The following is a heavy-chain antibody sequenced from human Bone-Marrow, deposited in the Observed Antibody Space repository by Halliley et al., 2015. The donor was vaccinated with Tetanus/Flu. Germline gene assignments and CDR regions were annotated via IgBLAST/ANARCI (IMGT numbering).Heavy chain of an antibody. Sequence: WVAVVSSNGGTTFYADPVKGRFTISRDNSDNTMYLQMNSLRAEDTAVYYCAKGGVTVARRSFDIWGQGTMVPVSS. J-gene: IGHJ3*02. CDR2: VSSNGGTT. V-gene: IGHV3-30*18. D-gene: IGHD6-19*01. CDR3: AKGGVTVARRSFDI.